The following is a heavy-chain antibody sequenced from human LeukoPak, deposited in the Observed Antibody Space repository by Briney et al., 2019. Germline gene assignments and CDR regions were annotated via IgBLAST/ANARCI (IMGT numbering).Heavy chain of an antibody. J-gene: IGHJ4*02. D-gene: IGHD3-16*01. CDR3: ARGGGVAVLYYFDY. CDR1: GFTFSSYA. Sequence: GGSLRLSCAASGFTFSSYAMHWVRQAPGKGLEWVAVISYDGSNKYYADSVKGRFTISRDNSKNTLYLQMNSLRAEDTAVYYCARGGGVAVLYYFDYWGQGTLVTVSS. V-gene: IGHV3-30-3*01. CDR2: ISYDGSNK.